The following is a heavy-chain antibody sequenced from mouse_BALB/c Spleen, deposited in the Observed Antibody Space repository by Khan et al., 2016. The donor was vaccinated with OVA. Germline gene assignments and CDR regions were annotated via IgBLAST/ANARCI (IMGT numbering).Heavy chain of an antibody. J-gene: IGHJ4*01. V-gene: IGHV3-2*02. CDR2: ISYSGST. D-gene: IGHD1-2*01. CDR1: GYSITSGYA. Sequence: EAQLQESGPGLVKPSQSLSLTCTVTGYSITSGYAWNWIRQFPGNKLEWMGYISYSGSTSYNPSLRSRISITRDTSKNQFFLQLNSVTTEDTATYYCARKNYYGDAMDYWGQGTSVTVSS. CDR3: ARKNYYGDAMDY.